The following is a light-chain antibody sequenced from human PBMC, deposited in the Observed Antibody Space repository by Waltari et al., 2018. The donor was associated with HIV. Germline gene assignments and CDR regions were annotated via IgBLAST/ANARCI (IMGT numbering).Light chain of an antibody. CDR3: SSYKSSGTTL. Sequence: QSALTQPASVSGSPGQSITISCTGTSSDVGGYNYVSWFQHHPGRAPQLIIYEVSDRPSGISNRFSGSKAGNTASLTISGLQAEDEADYYCSSYKSSGTTLFGGGTKLTVL. V-gene: IGLV2-14*01. J-gene: IGLJ2*01. CDR1: SSDVGGYNY. CDR2: EVS.